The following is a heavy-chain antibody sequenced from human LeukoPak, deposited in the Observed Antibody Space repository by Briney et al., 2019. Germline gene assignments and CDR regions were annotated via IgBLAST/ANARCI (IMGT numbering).Heavy chain of an antibody. CDR3: ARDRLGSGDRDYYYYMDV. J-gene: IGHJ6*03. V-gene: IGHV4-38-2*02. Sequence: PSETLSLTCTVSGYSISSGYYWGWIRQPPGKGLEWIGSIYHSGSTYYNPSLKSRVTISVDTSKNQFSLKLSSVTAADTALYYCARDRLGSGDRDYYYYMDVWGKGTTVTVSS. CDR2: IYHSGST. CDR1: GYSISSGYY. D-gene: IGHD3-10*01.